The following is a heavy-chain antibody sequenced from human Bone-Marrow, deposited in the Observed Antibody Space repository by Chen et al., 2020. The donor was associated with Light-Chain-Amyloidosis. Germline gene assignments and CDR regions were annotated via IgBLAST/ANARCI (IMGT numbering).Heavy chain of an antibody. CDR3: ARVMTEAVFGVVAAGMDV. V-gene: IGHV1-2*02. Sequence: QVQLVQSGTEVKKPGASVKVSCKASGYTFTGYHIHWVRQAPGQGLEWMGWINPNSGGTNYAKKFQDRVTMTRDRSISTAYMEVSRLRADDTAVYYCARVMTEAVFGVVAAGMDVWGQGTTVTVSS. D-gene: IGHD3-3*01. CDR1: GYTFTGYH. CDR2: INPNSGGT. J-gene: IGHJ6*02.